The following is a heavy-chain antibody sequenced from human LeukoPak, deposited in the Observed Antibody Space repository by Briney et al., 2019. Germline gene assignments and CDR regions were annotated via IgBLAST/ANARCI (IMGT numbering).Heavy chain of an antibody. CDR1: GGSISSYY. J-gene: IGHJ4*02. Sequence: SETLSLTCTVSGGSISSYYWSWIRQPPGKGLEWIGYVYYSGSTNYNPSLKSRVTISVDTSKNQFSLKLSSVTAADTAVYYCARHLFPGGYSYFDYWGQGTLVTVPS. V-gene: IGHV4-59*01. CDR2: VYYSGST. CDR3: ARHLFPGGYSYFDY. D-gene: IGHD5-18*01.